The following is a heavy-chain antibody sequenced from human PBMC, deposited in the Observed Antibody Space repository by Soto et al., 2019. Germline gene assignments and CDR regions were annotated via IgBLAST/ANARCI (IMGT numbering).Heavy chain of an antibody. CDR2: IYYSGST. J-gene: IGHJ6*03. V-gene: IGHV4-59*08. CDR3: AGLLRRVATTGNYYYYMDV. D-gene: IGHD5-12*01. Sequence: QVQLQESGPGLVKPSEALSLTCTVSSGSISSYYWSWIRQPPGQGLESIGYIYYSGSTNYNPSLKSRVTMSLDTSKNRFSLKLSSVTAADTAVYYCAGLLRRVATTGNYYYYMDVWGKGTTVTVSS. CDR1: SGSISSYY.